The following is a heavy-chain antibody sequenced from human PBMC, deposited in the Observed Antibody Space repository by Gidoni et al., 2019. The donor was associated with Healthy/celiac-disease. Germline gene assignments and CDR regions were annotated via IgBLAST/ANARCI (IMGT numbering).Heavy chain of an antibody. Sequence: EVQLVESGGGLVKPGGSLRLYCAASGFTFSSYSMKWVRQAPGKGLAWVSSISSSSSYIYYADSVKGRFTISRDNAKNSLYLQMNSLRAEDTAVYYCASQGGYCSGGSCYSVGYWGQGTLVTVSS. D-gene: IGHD2-15*01. CDR2: ISSSSSYI. CDR3: ASQGGYCSGGSCYSVGY. V-gene: IGHV3-21*01. CDR1: GFTFSSYS. J-gene: IGHJ4*02.